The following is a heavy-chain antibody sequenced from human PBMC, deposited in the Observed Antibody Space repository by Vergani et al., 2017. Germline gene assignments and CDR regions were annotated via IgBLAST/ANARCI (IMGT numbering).Heavy chain of an antibody. CDR3: ARLYGRDSSGSKYFDY. J-gene: IGHJ4*02. CDR1: GYSFTNYW. Sequence: VQVVPSGAEVKKPGESLKISCQISGYSFTNYWIGWVRQMPGKGLEWMGIIHPADSDTRYSPSFQGQVTISVDKSISTAYLQRSSLRASDSAMYYCARLYGRDSSGSKYFDYWGQGTLVTVSS. D-gene: IGHD3-22*01. V-gene: IGHV5-51*01. CDR2: IHPADSDT.